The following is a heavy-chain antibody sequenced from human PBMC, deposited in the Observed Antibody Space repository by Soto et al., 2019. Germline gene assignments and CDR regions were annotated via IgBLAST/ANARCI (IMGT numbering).Heavy chain of an antibody. V-gene: IGHV4-39*01. CDR3: ARQLRVTDRFYYGMDF. J-gene: IGHJ6*02. CDR1: GDSVRTTSYL. CDR2: IYYSGTT. D-gene: IGHD2-21*01. Sequence: NPSETLSLTCTVSGDSVRTTSYLWGWVRQPPGKGLEWIGSIYYSGTTYYNPSLQSRVTLAVDTSKNQFSLNLRSVTAADSAVYYCARQLRVTDRFYYGMDFWGQGTTVTVSS.